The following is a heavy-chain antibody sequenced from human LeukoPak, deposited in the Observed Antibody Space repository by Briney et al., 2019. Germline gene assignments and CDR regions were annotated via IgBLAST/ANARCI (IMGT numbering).Heavy chain of an antibody. CDR2: ISYDGSNK. CDR3: AKGPKQQLVGSRGHYFDS. CDR1: GFTFSSYG. V-gene: IGHV3-30*18. J-gene: IGHJ4*02. D-gene: IGHD6-13*01. Sequence: GGSLRLSCAASGFTFSSYGMHWVRQAPGKGLEWVAVISYDGSNKYYADSVKGRFTISRDNSKNTLYLQMNSLRAEDTAVYYCAKGPKQQLVGSRGHYFDSWGQGTLVTVSS.